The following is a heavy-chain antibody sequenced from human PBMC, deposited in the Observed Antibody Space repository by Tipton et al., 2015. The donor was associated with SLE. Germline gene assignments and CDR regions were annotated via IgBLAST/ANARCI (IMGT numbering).Heavy chain of an antibody. J-gene: IGHJ6*02. V-gene: IGHV3-74*01. CDR1: GFTFSSHW. CDR3: GRGVYSESSVGMDV. Sequence: GSLRLSCAASGFTFSSHWMYWVRQAPGKGLVWVSRINRDGDTAYYADSVPGRFAVSRDNAKNTLYLQMYSLRVDDTAVDYCGRGVYSESSVGMDVWGQGTTVTVSS. D-gene: IGHD3-22*01. CDR2: INRDGDTA.